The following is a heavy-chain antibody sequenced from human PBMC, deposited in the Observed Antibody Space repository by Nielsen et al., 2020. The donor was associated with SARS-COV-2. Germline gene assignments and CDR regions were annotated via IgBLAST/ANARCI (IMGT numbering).Heavy chain of an antibody. D-gene: IGHD1-26*01. Sequence: SETLSLTCTVSGYSISSSYYWSWIRQPPGKGLEWIGYIYYSGSTNYNPSLKSRVTISVDTSKNQFSLKLSSVTAADTAVYYCARGGTALFMVGATMFDYWGQGTLVTVSS. CDR3: ARGGTALFMVGATMFDY. CDR1: GYSISSSYY. CDR2: IYYSGST. V-gene: IGHV4-61*01. J-gene: IGHJ4*02.